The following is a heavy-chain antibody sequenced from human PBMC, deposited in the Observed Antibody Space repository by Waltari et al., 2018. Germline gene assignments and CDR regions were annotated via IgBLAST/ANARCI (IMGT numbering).Heavy chain of an antibody. CDR2: VDPEEGET. CDR3: ATVGARWGWFDP. V-gene: IGHV1-69-2*01. D-gene: IGHD3-16*01. CDR1: GYTFTDYY. Sequence: EVQLVQSGAEVKKPGATVKISCKASGYTFTDYYMHWVQQAPGKGLEWMGRVDPEEGETIYAEKVQGRVTITADTSTDTAYMELSSLGAEDTAVYYCATVGARWGWFDPWGQGTLVTVSS. J-gene: IGHJ5*02.